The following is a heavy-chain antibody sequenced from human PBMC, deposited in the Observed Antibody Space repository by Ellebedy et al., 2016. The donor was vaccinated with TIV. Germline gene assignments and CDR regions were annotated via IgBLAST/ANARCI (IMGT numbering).Heavy chain of an antibody. CDR1: GFTFNSYT. Sequence: GGSLRLXXAASGFTFNSYTMNWVPQAPGKGLEWVSSISSSGSYIYYADSVRGRFTISRDNAKNSLYLQMNSLRAEDTAVYYCARVEPFYCSSTSCKNLGSDYWGQGTLVTVSS. D-gene: IGHD2-2*01. J-gene: IGHJ4*02. CDR2: ISSSGSYI. CDR3: ARVEPFYCSSTSCKNLGSDY. V-gene: IGHV3-21*01.